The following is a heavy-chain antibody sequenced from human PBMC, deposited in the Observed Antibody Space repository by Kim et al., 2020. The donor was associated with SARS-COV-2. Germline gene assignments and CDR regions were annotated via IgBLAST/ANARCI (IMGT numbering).Heavy chain of an antibody. CDR1: GFTFSSYW. J-gene: IGHJ6*02. V-gene: IGHV3-74*01. CDR3: ARDQVGTVTTWGYYYYGMDV. Sequence: GGSLRLSCAASGFTFSSYWMHWVRQAPGKGLVWVSRINSDGSSTSYADSVKGRFTISRDNAKNTLYLQMNSLRAEDTAVYYCARDQVGTVTTWGYYYYGMDVWGQGTTVTVSS. CDR2: INSDGSST. D-gene: IGHD4-17*01.